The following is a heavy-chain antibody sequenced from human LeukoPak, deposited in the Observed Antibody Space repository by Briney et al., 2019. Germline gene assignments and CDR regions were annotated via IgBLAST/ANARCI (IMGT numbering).Heavy chain of an antibody. Sequence: PSETLSLTCTVSGGSISNYYWTWIRQPPGKGLEWIGYIYYSGCTNYNPSLKSRVTISVDTSKNQFSLKLSSVTAADTAVYYCARYHMTTLDYWGQGTLVTVSS. CDR3: ARYHMTTLDY. CDR2: IYYSGCT. CDR1: GGSISNYY. J-gene: IGHJ4*02. D-gene: IGHD4-11*01. V-gene: IGHV4-59*08.